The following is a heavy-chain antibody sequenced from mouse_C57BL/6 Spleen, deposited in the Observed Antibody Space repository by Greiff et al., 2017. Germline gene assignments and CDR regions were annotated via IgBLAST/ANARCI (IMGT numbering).Heavy chain of an antibody. Sequence: EVKVVESGGGLVKPGGSLKLSCAASGFTFSSYAMSWVRQTPEKRLEWVATVSDGGSYTYYPDNVKGGFTISRDNAKNNLYLLMGHLKSEDTAMYYWGRSGADGYYEAMDYWGQGTSVTVSS. D-gene: IGHD2-3*01. CDR2: VSDGGSYT. J-gene: IGHJ4*01. V-gene: IGHV5-4*03. CDR3: GRSGADGYYEAMDY. CDR1: GFTFSSYA.